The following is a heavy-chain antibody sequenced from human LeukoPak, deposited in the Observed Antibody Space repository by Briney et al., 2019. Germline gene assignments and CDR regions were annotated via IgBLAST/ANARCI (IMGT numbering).Heavy chain of an antibody. J-gene: IGHJ5*02. CDR2: IYYSGST. Sequence: SETLSLTCTVSGGSISSGGYYWSWIRQHPGKGLEWIGYIYYSGSTYYNPSLKSRVTISVDTSKNQFSLKLSSVTAADTAVYYCARGPGPVFQNWFDPWGQATLVTVSS. CDR1: GGSISSGGYY. CDR3: ARGPGPVFQNWFDP. D-gene: IGHD3-10*01. V-gene: IGHV4-31*03.